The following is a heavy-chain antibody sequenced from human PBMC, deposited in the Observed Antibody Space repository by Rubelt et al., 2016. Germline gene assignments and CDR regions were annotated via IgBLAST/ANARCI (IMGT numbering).Heavy chain of an antibody. J-gene: IGHJ6*02. Sequence: QVQLVQSGAEVKKPGSSVKVSCKASGGTFSSYAISWVRQAPGQGLEWLGGIIPIFGTANYAQKFQGRVTITADKSTGTAYMELGSRRFEDTAVYYCASPAYDMLTGYDYYYGMDVWGQGTTVTVSS. CDR3: ASPAYDMLTGYDYYYGMDV. CDR2: IIPIFGTA. V-gene: IGHV1-69*06. CDR1: GGTFSSYA. D-gene: IGHD3-9*01.